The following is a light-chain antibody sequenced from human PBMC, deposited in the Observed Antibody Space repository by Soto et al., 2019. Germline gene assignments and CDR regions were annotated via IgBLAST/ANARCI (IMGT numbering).Light chain of an antibody. V-gene: IGLV3-1*01. CDR1: KLGYKY. Sequence: SYELTQPPSVSVSPGQTASITCSGDKLGYKYACWYQQKPGQSPVLVIYQDTKRPSGIPERFSGSHSGNTATLTISGTQAMDEADYYCQAWDSSSYVFGTGTKLTVL. J-gene: IGLJ1*01. CDR3: QAWDSSSYV. CDR2: QDT.